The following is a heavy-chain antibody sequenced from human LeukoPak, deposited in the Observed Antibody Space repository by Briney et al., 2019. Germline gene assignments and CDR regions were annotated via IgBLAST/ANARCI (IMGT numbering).Heavy chain of an antibody. Sequence: ASVKVSCKASGYTFTSYYMHWVRQALGQGLEWMGIINPSGGSTSYAQKFQGRVTMTRDMSTSTVYMELSSLRSEDTAVYYCARTMVRGIRDYYMDVWGKGTTVTVSS. J-gene: IGHJ6*03. D-gene: IGHD3-10*01. CDR2: INPSGGST. V-gene: IGHV1-46*01. CDR3: ARTMVRGIRDYYMDV. CDR1: GYTFTSYY.